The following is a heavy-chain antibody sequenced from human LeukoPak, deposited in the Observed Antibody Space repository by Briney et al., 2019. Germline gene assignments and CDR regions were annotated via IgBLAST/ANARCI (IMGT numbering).Heavy chain of an antibody. CDR3: ARDLERYCSSTSCSSSGAFDI. Sequence: GGSLRLSCAASGFTFSSYGMPWVRQAPGKRLEWVAVISYDGSNKYYADSVKGRFTISRDNSKNTLYLQMNSLRAEDTAVYYCARDLERYCSSTSCSSSGAFDIWGQGTMVTVSS. CDR2: ISYDGSNK. V-gene: IGHV3-30*03. J-gene: IGHJ3*02. D-gene: IGHD2-2*01. CDR1: GFTFSSYG.